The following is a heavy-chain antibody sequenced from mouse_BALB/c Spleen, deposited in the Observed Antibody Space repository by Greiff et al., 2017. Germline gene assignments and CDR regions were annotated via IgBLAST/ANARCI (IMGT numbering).Heavy chain of an antibody. CDR2: ISYDGSN. Sequence: EVKLMESGPGLVKPSQSLSLTCSVTGYSITSGYYWNWIRQFPGNKLEWMGYISYDGSNNYNPSLKNRISITRDTSKNQFFLKLNSVTTEDTATYYCARVAYSYWGQGTLVTVSA. D-gene: IGHD6-5*01. CDR3: ARVAYSY. J-gene: IGHJ3*01. CDR1: GYSITSGYY. V-gene: IGHV3-6*02.